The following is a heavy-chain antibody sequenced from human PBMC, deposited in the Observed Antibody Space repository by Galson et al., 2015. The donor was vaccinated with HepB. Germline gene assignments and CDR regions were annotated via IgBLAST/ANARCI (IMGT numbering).Heavy chain of an antibody. Sequence: VKVSCKVSGYTFTDYYMHWVQQAPGKGLEWMGLVDPEDGETIYAEKFQGRVTITADTSTDTAYMELSSLRSEDTAVYYCATGSDRVQGVHPGPKRHYYYYYYMDVWGKGTTVTVSS. CDR3: ATGSDRVQGVHPGPKRHYYYYYYMDV. D-gene: IGHD3-10*01. V-gene: IGHV1-69-2*01. CDR1: GYTFTDYY. CDR2: VDPEDGET. J-gene: IGHJ6*03.